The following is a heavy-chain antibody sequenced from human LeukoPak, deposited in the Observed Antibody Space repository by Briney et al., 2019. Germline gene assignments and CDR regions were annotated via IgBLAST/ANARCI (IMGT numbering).Heavy chain of an antibody. CDR3: ARRRVPAAIFPDY. D-gene: IGHD2-2*01. V-gene: IGHV3-23*01. Sequence: PGGSLRLSCAASGFTFSSYAMNWVRQAPGKRLESVSSISGSGSETDYADSVKGRFTISRDNSKNTLYLLMNSLRAEDTAVYYCARRRVPAAIFPDYWGQGTLVTVSS. J-gene: IGHJ4*02. CDR2: ISGSGSET. CDR1: GFTFSSYA.